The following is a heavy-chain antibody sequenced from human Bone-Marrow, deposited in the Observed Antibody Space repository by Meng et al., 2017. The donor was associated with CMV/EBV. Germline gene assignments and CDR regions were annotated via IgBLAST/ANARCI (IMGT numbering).Heavy chain of an antibody. Sequence: SETLSLTCTVSGGSISSGDYYWSWIRQPPGKGLEWIGYIHYSGSTYYNPSLKSRVTISVDTSKNQVSLKLSSVTVADTAVYYCARDWELGYSGLGSLVTVSS. CDR2: IHYSGST. D-gene: IGHD3-10*01. CDR3: ARDWELGY. J-gene: IGHJ4*02. V-gene: IGHV4-30-4*02. CDR1: GGSISSGDYY.